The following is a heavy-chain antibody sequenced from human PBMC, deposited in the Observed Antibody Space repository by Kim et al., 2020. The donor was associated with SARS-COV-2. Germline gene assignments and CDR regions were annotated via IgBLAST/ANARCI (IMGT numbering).Heavy chain of an antibody. CDR1: GFTFSGYW. D-gene: IGHD6-13*01. J-gene: IGHJ2*01. V-gene: IGHV3-7*01. CDR3: ARVAAGAGSFYWYFDL. CDR2: INQDASEK. Sequence: GGSLRLSCAASGFTFSGYWMSWVRQAPGKEMEWVANINQDASEKNYVDSVKGRFTISRDNTKNSLYLQMNSLRAEDTAVYHCARVAAGAGSFYWYFDLWGRGTLVTVSS.